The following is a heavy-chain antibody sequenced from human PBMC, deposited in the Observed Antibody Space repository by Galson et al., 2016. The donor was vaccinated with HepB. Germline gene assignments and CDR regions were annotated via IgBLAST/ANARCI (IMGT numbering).Heavy chain of an antibody. CDR3: AGEDGTSQLGELPH. J-gene: IGHJ1*01. D-gene: IGHD3-16*01. CDR2: IWYDGSNN. Sequence: SLRLSCAASGFIFNHYGIHWVRQAPGKGLEWVAVIWYDGSNNVYADSVKGRFTISREDPKKTVYLQMSSLRVEDTAVYYCAGEDGTSQLGELPHWGPGTLVTVSS. V-gene: IGHV3-33*01. CDR1: GFIFNHYG.